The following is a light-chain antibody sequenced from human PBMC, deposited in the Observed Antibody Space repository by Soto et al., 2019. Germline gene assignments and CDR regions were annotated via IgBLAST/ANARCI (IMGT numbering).Light chain of an antibody. CDR1: GSNIGAGYD. CDR3: QSYDSSLSDSWV. V-gene: IGLV1-40*01. CDR2: GNF. J-gene: IGLJ3*02. Sequence: QSVLTQPPSVSGAPGQRVIISCTGSGSNIGAGYDVHWYQQLPGTAPKLLIHGNFNRPSGVPDRFSGSKSGTSASLAISGLQTEDEADYYCQSYDSSLSDSWVFGGGTKLTVL.